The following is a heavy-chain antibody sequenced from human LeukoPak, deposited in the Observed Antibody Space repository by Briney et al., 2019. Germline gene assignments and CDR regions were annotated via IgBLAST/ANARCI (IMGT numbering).Heavy chain of an antibody. D-gene: IGHD2-2*01. CDR2: ISYDGSNK. CDR3: ARDGSGLGYCSSPNCRGAFDI. CDR1: GFTFSSYG. J-gene: IGHJ3*02. V-gene: IGHV3-30*03. Sequence: GGSLRLSCAASGFTFSSYGMHWVRQAPGKGLEWVAVISYDGSNKYYADSVKGRFTISRDNSKNTLYLQMNSLRAEDTAVYYCARDGSGLGYCSSPNCRGAFDIWGQGTMVTVSS.